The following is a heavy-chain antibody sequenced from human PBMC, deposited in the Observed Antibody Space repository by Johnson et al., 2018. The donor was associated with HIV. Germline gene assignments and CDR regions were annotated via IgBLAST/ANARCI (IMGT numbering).Heavy chain of an antibody. CDR1: GFTFADYG. V-gene: IGHV3-30*02. CDR2: IAHDESIT. D-gene: IGHD6-19*01. Sequence: QVQLVESGGGVVQPGGSLRLSCAASGFTFADYGMHWVRQPPGKGLEWVAFIAHDESITHYADSVKGRFTMSRDNSKNTLYLHMKSLRPEDTSIYYCAKDDNFGVWYSDAFDVWGQGTVVTVSS. CDR3: AKDDNFGVWYSDAFDV. J-gene: IGHJ3*01.